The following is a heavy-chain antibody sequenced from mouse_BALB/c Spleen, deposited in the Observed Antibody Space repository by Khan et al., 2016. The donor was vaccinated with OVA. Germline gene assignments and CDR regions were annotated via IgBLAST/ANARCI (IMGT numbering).Heavy chain of an antibody. CDR3: TRHGYVAWFTY. Sequence: VQLKESGPELMKPGSSVKISCKASGYSFTSYYIHWVMQSPGKSLEWIGYIDPFSGGATYNQKFKGKATLTVDKSSSTAYIHLSNLTSEDSAVYFGTRHGYVAWFTYWGQGTLVTVSA. CDR2: IDPFSGGA. D-gene: IGHD2-2*01. J-gene: IGHJ3*01. CDR1: GYSFTSYY. V-gene: IGHV1S135*01.